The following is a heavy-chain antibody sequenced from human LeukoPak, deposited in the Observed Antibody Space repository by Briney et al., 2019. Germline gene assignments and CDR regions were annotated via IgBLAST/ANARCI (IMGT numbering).Heavy chain of an antibody. Sequence: GASVKVSCKASGGTFSSYDISWVRQAPGQGLEWMGGIMPMFGKANYAQKFQGRVTTTADKSTSTAYMELSSLRSEDTAVYYCARVDDILTGYYLNAFDYWGQGTLVTVSS. CDR1: GGTFSSYD. CDR2: IMPMFGKA. V-gene: IGHV1-69*06. CDR3: ARVDDILTGYYLNAFDY. D-gene: IGHD3-9*01. J-gene: IGHJ4*02.